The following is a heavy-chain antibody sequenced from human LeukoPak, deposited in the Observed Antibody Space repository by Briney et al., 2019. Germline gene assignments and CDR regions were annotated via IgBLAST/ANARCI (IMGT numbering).Heavy chain of an antibody. CDR1: GYSISSGYY. CDR2: IYHSGST. Sequence: LETLSLTCTVSGYSISSGYYWGWIRQPPGKGLEWIGSIYHSGSTYYNPSLKSRVTISVDTSKNQFPLKLSSVTAADTAMYYCARVSRGNSVGGDYWGQGTLVTVSS. CDR3: ARVSRGNSVGGDY. D-gene: IGHD4-23*01. V-gene: IGHV4-38-2*02. J-gene: IGHJ4*02.